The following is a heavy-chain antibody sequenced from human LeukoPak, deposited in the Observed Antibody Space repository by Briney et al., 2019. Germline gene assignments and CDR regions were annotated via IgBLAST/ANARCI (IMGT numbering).Heavy chain of an antibody. Sequence: GSPRLSCAASGFAFSSYAMSWVRQAPGKGLEWVSAISGSGGSTYYADSVKGRFTISRDNSKNTLYLQMNSLRAEDTAVYYCAKDPLHTIVVVVAATPGVDYWGQGTLVTVSS. CDR2: ISGSGGST. CDR3: AKDPLHTIVVVVAATPGVDY. J-gene: IGHJ4*02. CDR1: GFAFSSYA. D-gene: IGHD2-15*01. V-gene: IGHV3-23*01.